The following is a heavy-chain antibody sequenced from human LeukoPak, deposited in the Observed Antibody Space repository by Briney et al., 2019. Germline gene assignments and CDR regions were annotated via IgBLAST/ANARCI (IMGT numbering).Heavy chain of an antibody. CDR2: IRSKAYGETT. CDR1: GFSFGDYA. J-gene: IGHJ4*02. V-gene: IGHV3-49*04. CDR3: TATYYYGSGTYRYLDY. Sequence: GGSLRLSCTASGFSFGDYAMSWVRQVPGKGLEWLGLIRSKAYGETTEYAASVKNRFTISRDDSKSIAYLQMNSLKTEDTAVYSCTATYYYGSGTYRYLDYWGQGTLVTVSS. D-gene: IGHD3-10*01.